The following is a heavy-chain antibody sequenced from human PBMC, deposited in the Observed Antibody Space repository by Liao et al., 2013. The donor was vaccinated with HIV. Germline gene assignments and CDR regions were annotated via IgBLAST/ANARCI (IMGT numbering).Heavy chain of an antibody. CDR1: GGSISSSSYY. D-gene: IGHD3-10*01. CDR3: VGSEFGTGHFDH. J-gene: IGHJ4*02. V-gene: IGHV4-61*02. CDR2: IYTSGST. Sequence: QLQLQESGPGLVKPSETLSLTCTVSGGSISSSSYYWSWVRRPAGKGLEWIGRIYTSGSTNCSPSLKSRVTMSVDTSKNQISLKLTSVIAADTAVYYCVGSEFGTGHFDHWGQGTLVTVSP.